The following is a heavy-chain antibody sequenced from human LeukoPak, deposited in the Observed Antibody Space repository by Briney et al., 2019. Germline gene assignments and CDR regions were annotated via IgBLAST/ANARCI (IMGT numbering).Heavy chain of an antibody. CDR1: GFTLSTYG. Sequence: PGGSLRLSCVASGFTLSTYGMHWVRQAPGKGLEWVAFIRYDGSDKFYGDSVKGRFTTSRDNSKNTLYLQMSRLRVEDKAVYYCAKDLDCSGGTCHKAFDCWGQGTLVTVSS. D-gene: IGHD2-15*01. CDR2: IRYDGSDK. V-gene: IGHV3-30*02. J-gene: IGHJ4*02. CDR3: AKDLDCSGGTCHKAFDC.